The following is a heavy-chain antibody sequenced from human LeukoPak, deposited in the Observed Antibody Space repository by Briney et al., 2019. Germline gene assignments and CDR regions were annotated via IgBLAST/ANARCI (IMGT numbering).Heavy chain of an antibody. V-gene: IGHV1-2*02. CDR1: GYTFTGYY. Sequence: GASVKVSCKASGYTFTGYYIHWVRQAPGQGLEWMGWINPNSGGTNYAQKFQDRVTMTRDTSISTAYMELSRLRSDDTAVYYCARDYFTANDYWGQGTLVTVSS. CDR3: ARDYFTANDY. D-gene: IGHD2-21*02. J-gene: IGHJ4*02. CDR2: INPNSGGT.